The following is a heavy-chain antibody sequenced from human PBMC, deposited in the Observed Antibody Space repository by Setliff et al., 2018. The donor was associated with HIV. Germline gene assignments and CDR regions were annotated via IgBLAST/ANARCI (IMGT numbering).Heavy chain of an antibody. CDR1: GGSISSGSYY. V-gene: IGHV4-39*07. Sequence: SETLSLTCTVSGGSISSGSYYWSWIRQPAGKGLQWIGSIYHSGSTYYNPSLKSRVTISVDTSKNRFSLKLSSVTAADTAVYYCASSIVVDAFDIWG. CDR2: IYHSGST. J-gene: IGHJ3*02. CDR3: ASSIVVDAFDI. D-gene: IGHD2-21*01.